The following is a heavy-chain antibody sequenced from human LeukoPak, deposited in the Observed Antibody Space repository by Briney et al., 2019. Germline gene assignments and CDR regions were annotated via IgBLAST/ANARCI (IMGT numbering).Heavy chain of an antibody. D-gene: IGHD3-10*01. CDR3: ARGGLLWFGELSQLTG. Sequence: GGSLRLSCAASGFTFSSYGMHWVRQAPGKGLEWVAFIRYDGSNKYYADSVKGRFTISRDNAKNSLYLQMNSLRAEDTAVYYCARGGLLWFGELSQLTGWGQGTLVTVSS. J-gene: IGHJ4*02. CDR2: IRYDGSNK. CDR1: GFTFSSYG. V-gene: IGHV3-30*02.